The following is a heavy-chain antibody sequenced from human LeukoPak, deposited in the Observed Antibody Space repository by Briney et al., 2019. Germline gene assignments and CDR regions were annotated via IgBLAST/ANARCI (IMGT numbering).Heavy chain of an antibody. CDR1: GFTVSSIY. CDR3: ATSGEDSGSWNTYYYGMDV. D-gene: IGHD1-26*01. V-gene: IGHV3-53*01. CDR2: IYRGGST. Sequence: GGSLRLSCAASGFTVSSIYMSWVRQAPGKGLEWVSIIYRGGSTYYADSVKGRFAVSRDNSKNTLYLQMNSLRAEDTAVYYCATSGEDSGSWNTYYYGMDVWGQGTTVTVSS. J-gene: IGHJ6*02.